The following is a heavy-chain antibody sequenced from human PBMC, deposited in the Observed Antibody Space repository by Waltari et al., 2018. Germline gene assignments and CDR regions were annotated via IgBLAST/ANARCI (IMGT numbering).Heavy chain of an antibody. V-gene: IGHV3-7*01. CDR1: GLTLSRFW. Sequence: EVQLVESGGGLVQPGGSLRLSGAASGLTLSRFWMTWVRQAPGKGLEWVDNINEDGREKHYVDSVKGRFTISRDNAKNSLFLQMNSLRADDTAVYYCASGGHVDYCGQGTLVTVSS. CDR2: INEDGREK. J-gene: IGHJ4*02. CDR3: ASGGHVDY.